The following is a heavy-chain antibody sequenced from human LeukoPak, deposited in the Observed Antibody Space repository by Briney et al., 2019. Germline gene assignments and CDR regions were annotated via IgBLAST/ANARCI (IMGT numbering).Heavy chain of an antibody. Sequence: PGGSLRLSCAASGLTVSSNYMSWVRQAPGKGLEWVSLIYSGGNTYYADSVKGRFTISRDNSKNTLYLQMNSLRAEDTAVYYCARDLLISNTWYLGDYWGQGTLVTVSS. CDR2: IYSGGNT. D-gene: IGHD3-3*02. CDR1: GLTVSSNY. CDR3: ARDLLISNTWYLGDY. V-gene: IGHV3-53*01. J-gene: IGHJ4*02.